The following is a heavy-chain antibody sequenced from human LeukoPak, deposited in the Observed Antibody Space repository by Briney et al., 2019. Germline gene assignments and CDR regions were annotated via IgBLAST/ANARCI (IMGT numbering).Heavy chain of an antibody. CDR1: GGSISSYY. Sequence: PSETLSLTCTVSGGSISSYYWSWIRQPAGKGLEWIGRIYTSGSTNYNPSLKSRVTMSVDTSKNQFSLKLSSVTAADTAVYYCARGPYYDFWSGYWDYFDYWGQGTLVTVSS. J-gene: IGHJ4*02. CDR3: ARGPYYDFWSGYWDYFDY. D-gene: IGHD3-3*01. V-gene: IGHV4-4*07. CDR2: IYTSGST.